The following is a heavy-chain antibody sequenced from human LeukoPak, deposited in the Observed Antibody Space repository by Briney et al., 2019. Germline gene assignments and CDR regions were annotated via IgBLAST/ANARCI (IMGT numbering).Heavy chain of an antibody. CDR3: AKDIARWSHTVTTLFDY. CDR1: GFTFDDYA. J-gene: IGHJ4*02. V-gene: IGHV3-9*01. CDR2: ITWNSGSI. D-gene: IGHD4-11*01. Sequence: GRSLRLSCAASGFTFDDYAMHWVRQAPGKGLEWVSGITWNSGSIGYADSVKGRFTFSRDNAENSLYLQMNSLRAEDTALYYCAKDIARWSHTVTTLFDYWGQGTLVTVSS.